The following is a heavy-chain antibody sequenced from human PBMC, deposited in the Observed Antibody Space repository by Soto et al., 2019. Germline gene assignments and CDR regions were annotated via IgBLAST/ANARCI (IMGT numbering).Heavy chain of an antibody. CDR1: GDSVSSNSAA. Sequence: KQSQTLSLTCAISGDSVSSNSAAWNWIRQSPSRGLEWLGRTYYRSKWYNDYAVSVKSRITINPDTSKNQFSLQLNSVTPEDTAVYYCARDTQRITIFGVVIKPHYYYMDVWGKGTTVTVSS. D-gene: IGHD3-3*01. J-gene: IGHJ6*03. V-gene: IGHV6-1*01. CDR3: ARDTQRITIFGVVIKPHYYYMDV. CDR2: TYYRSKWYN.